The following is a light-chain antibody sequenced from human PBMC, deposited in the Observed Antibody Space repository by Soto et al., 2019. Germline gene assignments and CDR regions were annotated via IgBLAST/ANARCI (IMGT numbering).Light chain of an antibody. CDR3: QQYDSYPLT. CDR1: QGISHY. Sequence: DIQMTQSPSSLSASVGDRVTITCRASQGISHYLAWYQQKPGKVPKLLIYTASSLQSGVPSKFSGSASGTDFTLTISSLQPEDSATYYCQQYDSYPLTFGGGTKVEIK. V-gene: IGKV1-16*02. CDR2: TAS. J-gene: IGKJ4*01.